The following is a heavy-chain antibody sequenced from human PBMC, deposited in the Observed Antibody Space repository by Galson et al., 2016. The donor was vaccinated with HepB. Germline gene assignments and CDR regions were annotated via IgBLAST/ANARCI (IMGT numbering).Heavy chain of an antibody. D-gene: IGHD1-1*01. CDR3: AKERLVRRIFDH. CDR2: ISTRRTT. J-gene: IGHJ4*02. Sequence: SLRLSCAASGFVFSNFGLSWVRQAPGKGLEWVASISTRRTTYYSDSVQGRFTISRDNSNNTLYLQMNGLRAADTAVYYCAKERLVRRIFDHWGQGTLLTVPS. CDR1: GFVFSNFG. V-gene: IGHV3-23*01.